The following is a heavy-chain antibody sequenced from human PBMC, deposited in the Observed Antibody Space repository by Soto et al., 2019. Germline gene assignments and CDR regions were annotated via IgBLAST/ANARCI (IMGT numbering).Heavy chain of an antibody. J-gene: IGHJ4*02. CDR1: GFTFSSYA. CDR3: AKPVYDFWSGYYQRPDY. D-gene: IGHD3-3*01. V-gene: IGHV3-23*01. Sequence: GGSLRLSCAASGFTFSSYAMSWVRQAPGKGLEWVSAISGSGGSTYYADSVKGRFTISRDNSKNTLYLQMNSLRAEDTAVYYCAKPVYDFWSGYYQRPDYSGQGTLVTVYS. CDR2: ISGSGGST.